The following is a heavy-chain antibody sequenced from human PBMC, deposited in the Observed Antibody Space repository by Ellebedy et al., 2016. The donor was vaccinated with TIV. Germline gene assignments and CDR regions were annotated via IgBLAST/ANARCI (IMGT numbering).Heavy chain of an antibody. CDR1: GYTFTSYG. J-gene: IGHJ4*02. D-gene: IGHD5-24*01. CDR2: ISAYNGNT. Sequence: ASVKVSCXASGYTFTSYGISWVRQAPGQGLEWMGWISAYNGNTNYAQKLQGRVTMTTDTSTSTAYMELRSLRSDDTAVYYCARDRRWLQLNPNGYFDYWGQGTLVTVSS. V-gene: IGHV1-18*01. CDR3: ARDRRWLQLNPNGYFDY.